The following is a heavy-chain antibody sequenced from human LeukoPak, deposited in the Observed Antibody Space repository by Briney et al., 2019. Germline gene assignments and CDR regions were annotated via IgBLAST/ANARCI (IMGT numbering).Heavy chain of an antibody. J-gene: IGHJ4*02. CDR2: IKQDGSEK. CDR3: ARGASVWYQGLFDY. D-gene: IGHD6-19*01. CDR1: GFTFSSYS. V-gene: IGHV3-7*01. Sequence: PGGSLRLSCAASGFTFSSYSMNWVRQAPGKGLEWVANIKQDGSEKYYVDSVKGRFTISRDNAKNSLYLQMNSLRAEDTAVYYCARGASVWYQGLFDYWGQGTLVTVSS.